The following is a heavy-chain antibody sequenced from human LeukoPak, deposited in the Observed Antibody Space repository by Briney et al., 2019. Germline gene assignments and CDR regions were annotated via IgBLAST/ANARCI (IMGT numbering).Heavy chain of an antibody. J-gene: IGHJ6*02. CDR1: GYTLTSYY. CDR3: ARDSTPYSSSWTTLVYYYYYGMDV. CDR2: INPMVVA. Sequence: ASVKSSGKASGYTLTSYYMHWVRQAPGQGLKGREKINPMVVAQAYAQKFQDRVTMTRDTSTSTVYMELSSLRSEDTAVYYCARDSTPYSSSWTTLVYYYYYGMDVWGQGTTVTVSS. D-gene: IGHD6-13*01. V-gene: IGHV1-46*01.